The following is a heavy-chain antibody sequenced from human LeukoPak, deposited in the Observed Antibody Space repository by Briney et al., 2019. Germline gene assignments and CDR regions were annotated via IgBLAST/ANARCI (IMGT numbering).Heavy chain of an antibody. CDR3: VKEVGAAVGRSSFDY. CDR2: ISWNSATI. J-gene: IGHJ4*02. V-gene: IGHV3-9*01. D-gene: IGHD6-13*01. CDR1: GFTFDDYA. Sequence: GGSLRLSRAASGFTFDDYAMHWVRQTPGKGLEWVSHISWNSATIEYAGSVKGRFTISRDNAKNSLYLQMNSLRAEDTALYYCVKEVGAAVGRSSFDYWGQGTLVTVSS.